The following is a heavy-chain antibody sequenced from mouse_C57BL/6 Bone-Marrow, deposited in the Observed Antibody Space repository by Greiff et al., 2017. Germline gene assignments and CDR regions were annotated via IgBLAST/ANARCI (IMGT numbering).Heavy chain of an antibody. CDR3: TRDYGISRSDV. V-gene: IGHV6-6*01. Sequence: EVKVEESGGGLVQPGGSMKLSCAASGFTFSDAWMDWVRQSPEKGLEWVAEIRNKANNNATYYAESVKGRFTISRDDSKSSVYLQMNSLRAEDTGIYYCTRDYGISRSDVWGTGTTVTVSS. D-gene: IGHD1-1*01. CDR2: IRNKANNNAT. J-gene: IGHJ1*03. CDR1: GFTFSDAW.